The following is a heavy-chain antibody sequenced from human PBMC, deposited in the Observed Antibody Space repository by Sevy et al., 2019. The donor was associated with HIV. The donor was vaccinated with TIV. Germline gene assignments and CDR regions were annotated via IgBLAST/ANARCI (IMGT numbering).Heavy chain of an antibody. V-gene: IGHV3-7*03. J-gene: IGHJ3*02. CDR2: IKQDGSEK. Sequence: GGSPRLSCEASGFTFSSYWMSWVRQAPGKGLEWVANIKQDGSEKYYVDSVKGRFTISRDNAKNSLYLQMNSLRAEDTAVYYCARGVFDIWGQGTMVTVSS. CDR1: GFTFSSYW. CDR3: ARGVFDI.